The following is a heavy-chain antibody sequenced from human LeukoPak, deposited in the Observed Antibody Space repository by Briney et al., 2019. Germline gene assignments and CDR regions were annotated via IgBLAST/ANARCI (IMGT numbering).Heavy chain of an antibody. J-gene: IGHJ6*02. Sequence: GGSLRLSCAASGFTFSSYSMNWVRQAPGKGLEWVSYISSSSSTIYYADSVKGRFTISRDNAKNSLYLQMNSLRAEDTAVYYCARSPNSYSFYYDMDVWGQGTTVTVSS. CDR1: GFTFSSYS. CDR3: ARSPNSYSFYYDMDV. V-gene: IGHV3-48*01. CDR2: ISSSSSTI. D-gene: IGHD1-1*01.